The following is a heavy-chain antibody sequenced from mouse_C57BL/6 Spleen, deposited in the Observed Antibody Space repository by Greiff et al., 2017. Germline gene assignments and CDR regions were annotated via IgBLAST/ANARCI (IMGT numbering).Heavy chain of an antibody. J-gene: IGHJ2*01. Sequence: QVQLQQPGAELVRPGSSVKLSCKASGYTFTSYWMDWVKQRPGQGLEWIGNIYPSDSETHYNQKFKDKATLTVDKSSSTAYMQLSSLTSEDSAVYYCARGRPHYGSRLFDYWGQGTTLTVSS. D-gene: IGHD1-1*01. CDR1: GYTFTSYW. CDR3: ARGRPHYGSRLFDY. CDR2: IYPSDSET. V-gene: IGHV1-61*01.